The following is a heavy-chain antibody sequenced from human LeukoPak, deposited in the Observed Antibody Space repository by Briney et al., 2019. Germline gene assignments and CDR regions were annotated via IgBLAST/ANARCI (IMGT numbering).Heavy chain of an antibody. CDR2: ITGSGGTT. CDR3: AQDTSSSN. J-gene: IGHJ4*02. Sequence: GGSLRLSCAASGFTFFNFAMSWVRQAPGEGLEWVSTITGSGGTTYYADSVKGRFTISRDNSKNSLYLQMNSLRAEDTAVYYCAQDTSSSNWGQGTLVTVSS. CDR1: GFTFFNFA. D-gene: IGHD2-2*01. V-gene: IGHV3-23*01.